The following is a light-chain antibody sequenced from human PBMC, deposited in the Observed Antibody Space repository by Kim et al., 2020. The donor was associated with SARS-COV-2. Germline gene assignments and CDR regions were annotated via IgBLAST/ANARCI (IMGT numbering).Light chain of an antibody. J-gene: IGKJ1*01. V-gene: IGKV3-20*01. CDR2: GAS. Sequence: SPGERATLSCRASPGVSNSYLAWYQQKPGQAPRLLINGASSRATGIPDRFSGSGSGTDFTLTISRLEPEDFAVYYCQQYSSSPRTFGQGTKVDIK. CDR1: PGVSNSY. CDR3: QQYSSSPRT.